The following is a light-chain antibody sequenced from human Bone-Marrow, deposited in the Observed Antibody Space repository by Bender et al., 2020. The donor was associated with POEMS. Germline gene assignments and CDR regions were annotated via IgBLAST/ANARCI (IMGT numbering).Light chain of an antibody. V-gene: IGLV2-14*03. CDR3: CSYAGSTTWM. Sequence: QSALTQPASVSGSPGQSITISCTGSTSDVGGYKYVSWYQQRPGKVPKLMIYDVSNRPSGVSNRFSGSKSGNTASLTISGLQAEDDADYYCCSYAGSTTWMFGGGTKVTVL. CDR2: DVS. J-gene: IGLJ3*02. CDR1: TSDVGGYKY.